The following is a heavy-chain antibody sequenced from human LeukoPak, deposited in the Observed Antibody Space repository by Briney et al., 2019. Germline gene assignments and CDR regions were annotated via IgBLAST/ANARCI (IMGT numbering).Heavy chain of an antibody. V-gene: IGHV4-59*01. CDR3: ARGLSAGYSYGYFYYYYYMDV. J-gene: IGHJ6*03. CDR1: GGSISSYY. CDR2: IYAAGST. Sequence: PSETLSLTCTVSGGSISSYYWSWIRQAPGKGLEWIGYIYAAGSTNYNPSLRGRVTISVDTSKNQFSLKLSSVTAADTAVYYCARGLSAGYSYGYFYYYYYMDVWGKGTTVTISS. D-gene: IGHD5-18*01.